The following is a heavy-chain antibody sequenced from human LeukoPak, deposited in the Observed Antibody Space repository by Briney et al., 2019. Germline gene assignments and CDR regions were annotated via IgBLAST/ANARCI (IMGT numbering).Heavy chain of an antibody. CDR2: IFYSGSP. V-gene: IGHV4-59*08. CDR1: GGSINNYY. Sequence: SETLSLTCTVSGGSINNYYWSWIRQPPGKGLEWIGYIFYSGSPNYNPSLKSRVTISIDTSKNQFSLRLTSVTAADTAVYFCATLVSTRYYFDYWGQGTLVTVSS. J-gene: IGHJ4*02. CDR3: ATLVSTRYYFDY. D-gene: IGHD5/OR15-5a*01.